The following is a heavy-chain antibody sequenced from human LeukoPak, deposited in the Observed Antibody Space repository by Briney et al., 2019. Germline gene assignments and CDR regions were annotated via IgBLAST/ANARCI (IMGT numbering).Heavy chain of an antibody. Sequence: PGGSLRLSCVASGFTFSSYAINWVRQAPGKGLEWVSSTSGSGGRTYYADSVKGRFTISRKNSKNTLYLQMNSLRAEDTAVYYCAKVRLYGDYPEIDYWGQGTLVAVSS. V-gene: IGHV3-23*01. CDR1: GFTFSSYA. CDR2: TSGSGGRT. D-gene: IGHD4-17*01. CDR3: AKVRLYGDYPEIDY. J-gene: IGHJ4*02.